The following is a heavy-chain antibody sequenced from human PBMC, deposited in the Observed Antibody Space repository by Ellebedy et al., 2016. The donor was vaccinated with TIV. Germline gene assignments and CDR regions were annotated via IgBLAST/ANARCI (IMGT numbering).Heavy chain of an antibody. J-gene: IGHJ6*02. D-gene: IGHD6-13*01. CDR2: ISGSGGST. CDR1: GFTFSSYA. Sequence: GESLKISCAASGFTFSSYAMSWVRQAPGKGLEWVSAISGSGGSTYYVDSVKGRFTISRDKSKNTLYLQMNSLRDEDTAVYYCARERSSSWYTSYYYYGMDVWGQGTTVTVSS. V-gene: IGHV3-23*01. CDR3: ARERSSSWYTSYYYYGMDV.